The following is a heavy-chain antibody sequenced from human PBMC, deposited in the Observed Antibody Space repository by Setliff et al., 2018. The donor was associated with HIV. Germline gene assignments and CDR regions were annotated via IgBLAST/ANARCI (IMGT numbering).Heavy chain of an antibody. CDR2: IIPLFETP. J-gene: IGHJ4*02. CDR3: VRGGVRGTEYVYPDF. V-gene: IGHV1-69*06. CDR1: GGSFSTYA. Sequence: SVKVSCKSSGGSFSTYAINWVRQAPGQGLEWMGNIIPLFETPDAAPRFRGRVTITADKSTSTAYMELGSLTYDETAVYYCVRGGVRGTEYVYPDFWGQGTLVTVSS. D-gene: IGHD3-10*01.